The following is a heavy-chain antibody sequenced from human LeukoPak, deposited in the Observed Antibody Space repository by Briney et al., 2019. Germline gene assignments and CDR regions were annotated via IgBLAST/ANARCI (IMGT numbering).Heavy chain of an antibody. Sequence: SETLSLTCAVYGGSFSGYYWSWIRQPPGKELEWIGEINHSGSTNYNPSLKSRVTISVDTSKNQFSLKLSSVTAADTAVYYCARHRTRLNWFDPWGQGTLVTVSS. CDR1: GGSFSGYY. V-gene: IGHV4-34*01. CDR3: ARHRTRLNWFDP. D-gene: IGHD1-1*01. CDR2: INHSGST. J-gene: IGHJ5*02.